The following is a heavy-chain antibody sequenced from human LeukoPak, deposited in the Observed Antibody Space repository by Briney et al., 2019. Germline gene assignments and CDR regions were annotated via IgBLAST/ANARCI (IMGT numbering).Heavy chain of an antibody. D-gene: IGHD6-19*01. CDR1: GGTFSSYA. J-gene: IGHJ4*02. CDR2: IVVGSGNT. CDR3: AAVAGKRIDFDY. Sequence: SVKVSCKASGGTFSSYAISWVRQAPGQGLEWIGWIVVGSGNTNYAQKFQERVTITRDMSTSTAYMELSSLRSEDTAVYYCAAVAGKRIDFDYWGQGTLVTVSS. V-gene: IGHV1-58*02.